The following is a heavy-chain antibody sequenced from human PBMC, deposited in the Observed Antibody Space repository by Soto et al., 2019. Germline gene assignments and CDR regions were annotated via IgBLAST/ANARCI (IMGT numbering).Heavy chain of an antibody. Sequence: QVQLVESGGGVVQPGRSLRLSCAASGFTFSSYGMHWVRQAPGKGLEWVAVIWYDGSNKYYADSVKGRFTITRDNSKNTLDLQMNSLSAEDTAVYYCASDFGYYGYYYGMDVWGQVTTVTVS. CDR2: IWYDGSNK. D-gene: IGHD3-10*01. CDR1: GFTFSSYG. CDR3: ASDFGYYGYYYGMDV. V-gene: IGHV3-33*01. J-gene: IGHJ6*02.